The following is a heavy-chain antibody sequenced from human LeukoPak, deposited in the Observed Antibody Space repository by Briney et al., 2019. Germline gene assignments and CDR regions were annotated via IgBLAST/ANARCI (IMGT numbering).Heavy chain of an antibody. CDR1: GFTFSSYG. V-gene: IGHV3-30*02. CDR3: ARDRWVYSSSSGLDY. CDR2: IRHDGSNI. J-gene: IGHJ4*02. D-gene: IGHD6-6*01. Sequence: PGGSLRLSCVASGFTFSSYGMHWVRQVPGKGLEWVAFIRHDGSNINYADSVKGRFTISRDNSRNTVDLQMNSLRAEDTAVYYCARDRWVYSSSSGLDYWGQGTLVTVSS.